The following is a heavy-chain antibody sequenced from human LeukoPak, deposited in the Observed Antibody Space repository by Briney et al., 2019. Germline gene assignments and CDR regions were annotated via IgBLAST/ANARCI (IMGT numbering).Heavy chain of an antibody. J-gene: IGHJ4*02. CDR3: ARDGIAAAYFDY. Sequence: GGSLRLSCAASGFTFSDYYMSWIRQAPGKGLEWVSYISGSSSNTKYADSVKGRFTISRDNAKNSLYLQMNSLRAEDTAVYYCARDGIAAAYFDYWGQGTLVTVSS. D-gene: IGHD6-13*01. CDR1: GFTFSDYY. V-gene: IGHV3-11*05. CDR2: ISGSSSNT.